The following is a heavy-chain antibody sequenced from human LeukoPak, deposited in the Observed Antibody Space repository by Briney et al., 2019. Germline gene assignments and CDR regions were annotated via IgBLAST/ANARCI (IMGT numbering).Heavy chain of an antibody. V-gene: IGHV3-48*01. CDR1: GFTFSSYS. D-gene: IGHD2-2*01. CDR3: ARSLGYCSSTSCYIRAIDY. J-gene: IGHJ4*02. Sequence: GGSLRLSCAASGFTFSSYSMNWVRQAPGKGLEWVSYISISSSTTYYADSVKGRFTISRDNAKNSLYLQMNTLRAEDTAVYYCARSLGYCSSTSCYIRAIDYWGQGTLVTVSS. CDR2: ISISSSTT.